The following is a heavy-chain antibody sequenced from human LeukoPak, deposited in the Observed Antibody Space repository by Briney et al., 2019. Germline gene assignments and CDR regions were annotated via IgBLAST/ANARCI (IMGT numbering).Heavy chain of an antibody. CDR1: GGTFSSYT. D-gene: IGHD6-19*01. CDR2: IIPILGIA. Sequence: SVRVSCKASGGTFSSYTFSWVRQAPGQGLEWMGGIIPILGIANYAQKFQGRVTITADKSTSTAYMELSSLRSEDTAVYYCARDVAVAGSFDYWGQGTLVTVSS. CDR3: ARDVAVAGSFDY. J-gene: IGHJ4*02. V-gene: IGHV1-69*04.